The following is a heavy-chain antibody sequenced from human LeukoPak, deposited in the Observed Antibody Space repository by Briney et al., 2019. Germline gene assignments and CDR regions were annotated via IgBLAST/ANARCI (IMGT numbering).Heavy chain of an antibody. J-gene: IGHJ4*02. V-gene: IGHV3-21*04. CDR1: GFTHTSYT. D-gene: IGHD3-16*02. CDR2: ISSRSRYI. Sequence: GGSLRLSCVVSGFTHTSYTMHWVRQAPGKGLEWVSSISSRSRYIDYADSVKGRFTISRDNRKNSRYLKMNSLRVEDTAVYYCARVSVRELSSTSFDYWGQGTLVTVSS. CDR3: ARVSVRELSSTSFDY.